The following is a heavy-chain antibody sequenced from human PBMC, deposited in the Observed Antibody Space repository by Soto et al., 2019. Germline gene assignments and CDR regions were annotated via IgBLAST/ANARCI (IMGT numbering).Heavy chain of an antibody. CDR2: ITGSGDNT. J-gene: IGHJ4*02. CDR1: GFTFNNYA. Sequence: EVQLLESGGGLVQPGGSLRLSCAASGFTFNNYAMRWVRQAPGKGLEWVSSITGSGDNTYYADSVKGRFTISRDNSKNMLFLQMNSLRAEDTALYYCTKQWEQYYFDYWGQGTLVTVSS. V-gene: IGHV3-23*01. CDR3: TKQWEQYYFDY. D-gene: IGHD1-26*01.